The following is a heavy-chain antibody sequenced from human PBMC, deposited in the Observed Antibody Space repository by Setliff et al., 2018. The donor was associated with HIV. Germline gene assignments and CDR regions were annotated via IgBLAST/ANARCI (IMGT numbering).Heavy chain of an antibody. CDR2: ISASGNSP. V-gene: IGHV3-23*01. CDR1: GFTFISYA. J-gene: IGHJ6*02. Sequence: SLRLSCAASGFTFISYAMSWVRQAPGKGLEWVSTISASGNSPYYADSVKGRFTISRDNSKNTLFLQMNSLRPEDTAVYYCARDCRVGWVFTYGMDVWGQGTLVTVSS. D-gene: IGHD6-13*01. CDR3: ARDCRVGWVFTYGMDV.